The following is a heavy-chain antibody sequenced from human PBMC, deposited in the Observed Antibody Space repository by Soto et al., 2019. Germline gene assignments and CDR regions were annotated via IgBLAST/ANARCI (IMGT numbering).Heavy chain of an antibody. CDR2: IYYSGST. Sequence: WIRQPPGKGLEWIGSIYYSGSTYYNPSLKSRVTISVDTSKNQFSLKLSSVTAADTAVYYCVRESGYPDYWGQGTLVTVSS. CDR3: VRESGYPDY. V-gene: IGHV4-39*01. D-gene: IGHD3-3*01. J-gene: IGHJ4*02.